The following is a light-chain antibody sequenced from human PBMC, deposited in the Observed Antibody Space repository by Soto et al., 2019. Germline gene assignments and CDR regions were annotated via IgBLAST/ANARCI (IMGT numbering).Light chain of an antibody. CDR3: SSYTSSTLYV. CDR1: SSDVGGYNY. CDR2: EVS. V-gene: IGLV2-14*01. J-gene: IGLJ1*01. Sequence: QSALTXRVSVSGSPGQTITISCTATSSDVGGYNYVSWYQQHTGKAPKLLIYEVSTRPSGVSNRFSGSKSGNTASLTISGLQAEDKADYYCSSYTSSTLYVFGTGTKVTVL.